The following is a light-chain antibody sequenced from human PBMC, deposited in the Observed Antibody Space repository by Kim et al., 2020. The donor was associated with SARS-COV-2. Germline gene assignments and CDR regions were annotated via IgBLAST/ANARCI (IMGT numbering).Light chain of an antibody. CDR2: RIS. V-gene: IGKV2-24*01. CDR1: QSLVHSDGNTY. J-gene: IGKJ2*01. Sequence: QSASISCRASQSLVHSDGNTYLSWLHQRPGQPPRLLFYRISKRLSGVPGRISGSGAGTDFTLKISGVEAEDVGVYYCMQATHFPHTFGQGTKLEI. CDR3: MQATHFPHT.